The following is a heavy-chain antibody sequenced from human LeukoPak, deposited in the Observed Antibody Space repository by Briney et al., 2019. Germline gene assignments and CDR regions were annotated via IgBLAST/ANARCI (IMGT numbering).Heavy chain of an antibody. D-gene: IGHD6-13*01. CDR1: GFTFRNYW. CDR2: INEGGNEK. V-gene: IGHV3-7*03. J-gene: IGHJ4*02. Sequence: GGPLRLSCAASGFTFRNYWMSWVRQVPGKGLEWVVNINEGGNEKNYVDSVKGRFTASRDNAQNSLYLQMNSLRVEDTAVYYCARHPNSNWDYWGQGTLVTVSS. CDR3: ARHPNSNWDY.